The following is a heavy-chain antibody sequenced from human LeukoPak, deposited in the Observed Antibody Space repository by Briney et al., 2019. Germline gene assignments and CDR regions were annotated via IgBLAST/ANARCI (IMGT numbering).Heavy chain of an antibody. CDR3: AREAYCGGDCYSEIGAFDI. CDR1: GYTFTSYY. J-gene: IGHJ3*02. Sequence: GASVKVSCKASGYTFTSYYMHWVRQAPGQGLEWMGIINPSGGSTSYAQKFQGRVTMTRDTSTSTVYMELSSLRSEDTAVYYWAREAYCGGDCYSEIGAFDIWGQGTMVTVSS. CDR2: INPSGGST. V-gene: IGHV1-46*01. D-gene: IGHD2-21*02.